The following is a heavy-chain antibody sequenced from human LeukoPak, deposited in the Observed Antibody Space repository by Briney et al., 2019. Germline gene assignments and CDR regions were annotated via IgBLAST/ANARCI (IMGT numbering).Heavy chain of an antibody. D-gene: IGHD3-22*01. Sequence: ASVKVSCKASGYTFTSYGISWVRQAPGQGLEWMGWISAYNGNTNYAQKFQGRVTITADKSTSTAYMELSSLRSEDTAVYYCARGDLYYDSSGSNFDYWGQGTLVTVSS. V-gene: IGHV1-18*01. CDR2: ISAYNGNT. CDR1: GYTFTSYG. J-gene: IGHJ4*02. CDR3: ARGDLYYDSSGSNFDY.